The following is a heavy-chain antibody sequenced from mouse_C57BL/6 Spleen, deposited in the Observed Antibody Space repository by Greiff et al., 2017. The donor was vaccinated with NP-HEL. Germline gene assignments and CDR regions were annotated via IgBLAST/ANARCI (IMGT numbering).Heavy chain of an antibody. D-gene: IGHD2-5*01. Sequence: QVQLQQSGAELVKPGASVKLSCKASGYTFTSYWMHWVKQRPGQGLEWIGMIHPNSGSTNYNEKFKSKATLTVDKSSSTAYMQLSSLTSEDSAVYYCARDYYSNYWDFDYWGQGTTLTVSS. CDR2: IHPNSGST. V-gene: IGHV1-64*01. CDR1: GYTFTSYW. CDR3: ARDYYSNYWDFDY. J-gene: IGHJ2*01.